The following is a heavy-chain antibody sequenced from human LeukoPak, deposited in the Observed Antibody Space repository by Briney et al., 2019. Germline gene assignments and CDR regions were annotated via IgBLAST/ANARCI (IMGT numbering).Heavy chain of an antibody. Sequence: PGGSLRLSCAASGFTFSYYAMSWVRQAPGKGLEWVSYISSSGSTIYYADSVKGRFTISRDNAKNSLYLQMNSLRAEDTAVYYCARDRSGSSGYDFFDYWGQGTLVTVSS. CDR2: ISSSGSTI. J-gene: IGHJ4*02. V-gene: IGHV3-48*03. CDR1: GFTFSYYA. D-gene: IGHD5-12*01. CDR3: ARDRSGSSGYDFFDY.